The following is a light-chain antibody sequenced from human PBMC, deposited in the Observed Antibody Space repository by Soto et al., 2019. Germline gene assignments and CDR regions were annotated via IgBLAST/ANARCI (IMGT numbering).Light chain of an antibody. V-gene: IGKV1-39*01. CDR3: QQSYSTPST. Sequence: DIQMPHSPSSLSASVGARVPIICRASQSISSYLNWYQQKPGKAPKIMIYAASSLQSGVPSRFSGSGSGTDFTLTISSLQPEDFATYYCQQSYSTPSTLGQGTRLEIK. CDR2: AAS. J-gene: IGKJ5*01. CDR1: QSISSY.